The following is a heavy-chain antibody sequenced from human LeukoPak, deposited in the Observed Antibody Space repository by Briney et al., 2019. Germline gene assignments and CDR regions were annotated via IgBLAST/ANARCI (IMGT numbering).Heavy chain of an antibody. J-gene: IGHJ4*02. V-gene: IGHV3-74*01. CDR1: GFTFSDHA. Sequence: GGSLRLSCAASGFTFSDHAMHWVRQAPGKGLVWVSRINSDGSSTTYADSVKGRFTISRDNAKNTLYLQMNSLRAEDTAVYYCARVPSTQWLVYYFDYWGQGTLVTVSS. CDR2: INSDGSST. D-gene: IGHD6-19*01. CDR3: ARVPSTQWLVYYFDY.